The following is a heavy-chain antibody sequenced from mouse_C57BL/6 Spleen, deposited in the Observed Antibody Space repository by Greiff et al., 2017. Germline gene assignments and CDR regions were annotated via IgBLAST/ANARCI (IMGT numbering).Heavy chain of an antibody. CDR3: ARRHYGSGMGYYAMDY. CDR1: GYAFSSYW. D-gene: IGHD1-1*01. CDR2: IYPGDGDT. Sequence: QVQLQQSGAELVKPGASVKISCKASGYAFSSYWMNWVKQRPGKGLEWIGQIYPGDGDTNYNGKFKGKATLTADKSSSTAYMQLSSLTSEDSAVYFGARRHYGSGMGYYAMDYWGQGTSVTVSS. V-gene: IGHV1-80*01. J-gene: IGHJ4*01.